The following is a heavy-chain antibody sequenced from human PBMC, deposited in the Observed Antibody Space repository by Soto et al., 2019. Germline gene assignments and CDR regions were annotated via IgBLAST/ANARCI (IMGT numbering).Heavy chain of an antibody. Sequence: EVQLVESGGGLVKPGGSLRLSCAASGFTFSSYSMNWVRQAPGKGLEWVSSISSSSSYIYYADSVKGRFTISRDNAKNSLYLQMNSLRAEDTAVYYCARNWGVVVPAALDYWGQGTLVTVSS. CDR3: ARNWGVVVPAALDY. J-gene: IGHJ4*02. CDR2: ISSSSSYI. V-gene: IGHV3-21*01. D-gene: IGHD2-2*01. CDR1: GFTFSSYS.